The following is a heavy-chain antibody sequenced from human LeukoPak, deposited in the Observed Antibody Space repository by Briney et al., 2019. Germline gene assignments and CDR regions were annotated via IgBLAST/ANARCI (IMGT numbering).Heavy chain of an antibody. D-gene: IGHD6-13*01. J-gene: IGHJ4*02. CDR2: INPNSGGT. Sequence: ASVKFSCKSSGYTFTDYYIHWVRQAPGQGLEWMGRINPNSGGTNYAQKFQDRVTMTRDTSISTAYMELSRLRSDDTAVYYCARVGAAGTGYSYFDYWGQGTLVTVSS. V-gene: IGHV1-2*06. CDR3: ARVGAAGTGYSYFDY. CDR1: GYTFTDYY.